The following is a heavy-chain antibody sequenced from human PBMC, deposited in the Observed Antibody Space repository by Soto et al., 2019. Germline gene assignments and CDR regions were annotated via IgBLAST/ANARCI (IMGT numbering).Heavy chain of an antibody. CDR1: GYSFTSHG. Sequence: QVQLVQSGAEVKKPGASVKVSCKASGYSFTSHGINWVRQAPGQGLEWMGWISAHNGSTNYAQKFQGRVTMTTDTSTSTAYLDLRSLRSDDTAVYYCAREQGFYCTNGVCFPLDYWGQGTPVTVSS. CDR3: AREQGFYCTNGVCFPLDY. J-gene: IGHJ4*02. D-gene: IGHD2-8*01. V-gene: IGHV1-18*01. CDR2: ISAHNGST.